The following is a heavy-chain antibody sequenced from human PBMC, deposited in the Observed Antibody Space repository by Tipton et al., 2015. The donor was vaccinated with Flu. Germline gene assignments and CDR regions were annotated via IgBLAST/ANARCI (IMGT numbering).Heavy chain of an antibody. CDR2: IRFDETYK. CDR1: GFTFSNYG. V-gene: IGHV3-30*02. Sequence: SLRLSCAASGFTFSNYGMHWVRQAPGKGLEWVAFIRFDETYKYSDSVKGRFTISRDKAKNSLYLQMNSLRAGDTAVYFCARGPLPDSNWYNGMDVWGQGTTVTVSS. CDR3: ARGPLPDSNWYNGMDV. D-gene: IGHD6-13*01. J-gene: IGHJ6*02.